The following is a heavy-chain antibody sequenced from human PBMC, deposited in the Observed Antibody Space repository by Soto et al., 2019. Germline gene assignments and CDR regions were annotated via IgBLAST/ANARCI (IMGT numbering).Heavy chain of an antibody. Sequence: GGSLRLSCAASGFTFSSYGMHWVRQAPGKGLEWVAVIWYDGSNKYYADSVKGRFTISRDNSKNTLYLQMNSLRAEDTAVYYCARDPPGIAAAGPPGYYGMDVWGQGTTVTVSS. CDR1: GFTFSSYG. D-gene: IGHD6-13*01. J-gene: IGHJ6*02. V-gene: IGHV3-33*01. CDR2: IWYDGSNK. CDR3: ARDPPGIAAAGPPGYYGMDV.